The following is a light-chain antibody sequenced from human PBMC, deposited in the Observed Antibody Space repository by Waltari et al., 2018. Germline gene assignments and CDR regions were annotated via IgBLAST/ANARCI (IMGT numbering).Light chain of an antibody. CDR3: ETGGHGTWV. CDR1: SGHSSNI. CDR2: VNTEGSH. Sequence: QLVLTQSPSASASLGASVKLTCTLSSGHSSNIIAWLQQRPERGPRYLMKVNTEGSHSKEDDIPDRFSGSSSGAERYLTIASLQCEDEADYYCETGGHGTWVFGGGTKLTVL. J-gene: IGLJ3*02. V-gene: IGLV4-69*01.